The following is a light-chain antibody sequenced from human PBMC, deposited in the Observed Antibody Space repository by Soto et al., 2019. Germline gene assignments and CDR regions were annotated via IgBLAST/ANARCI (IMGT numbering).Light chain of an antibody. CDR3: QQYNSNSLLT. CDR1: QTVRNNY. Sequence: EFVLTQSPGTLSLSPGERATLACRGSQTVRNNYSAWYQQKPGQAPRLLIYDASSRATGIPDRFSGGGSGTDFTLTISSLQPDDFATYYCQQYNSNSLLTFGGGTKVDIK. V-gene: IGKV3-20*01. CDR2: DAS. J-gene: IGKJ4*01.